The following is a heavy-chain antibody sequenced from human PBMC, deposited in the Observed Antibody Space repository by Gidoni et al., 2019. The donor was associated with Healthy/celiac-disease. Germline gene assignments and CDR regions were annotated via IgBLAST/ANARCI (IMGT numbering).Heavy chain of an antibody. D-gene: IGHD2-2*01. CDR3: ARALGYCSSTSCYGGWFDP. CDR2: IYYSGST. J-gene: IGHJ5*02. Sequence: QVQLQESGPGLVKPSQTLSLTCTVSGGSISRGGYYWSWIRQHPGKGLEWIGYIYYSGSTYYNPSLKSRVTISVDTSKNQFSLKLSSVTAADTAVYYCARALGYCSSTSCYGGWFDPWGQGTLVTVSS. V-gene: IGHV4-31*03. CDR1: GGSISRGGYY.